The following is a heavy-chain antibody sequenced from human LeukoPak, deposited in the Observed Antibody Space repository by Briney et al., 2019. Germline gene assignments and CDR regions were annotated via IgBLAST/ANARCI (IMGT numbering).Heavy chain of an antibody. V-gene: IGHV3-30*18. Sequence: GGSLRLSCAASGFTFSPHGMHWVRQAPGKGLEWVAVISYDGSDKYYADSVKGRSTISRDNSESTLYLQMNSLRAEDTAVYYCAKDMNTVTTTFDYWGQGTLVTVSS. CDR2: ISYDGSDK. CDR1: GFTFSPHG. D-gene: IGHD4-17*01. J-gene: IGHJ4*02. CDR3: AKDMNTVTTTFDY.